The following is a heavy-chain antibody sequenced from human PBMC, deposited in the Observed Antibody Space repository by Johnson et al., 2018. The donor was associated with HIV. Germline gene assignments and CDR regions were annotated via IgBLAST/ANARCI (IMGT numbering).Heavy chain of an antibody. CDR1: GFTFSDYY. CDR3: ARVLRGYDAFDI. J-gene: IGHJ3*02. CDR2: ISRSGTTI. V-gene: IGHV3-11*04. Sequence: QVQLVESGGGLVKPGGSLRLSCAASGFTFSDYYMSWIRQAPGKGLEWVSYISRSGTTIYYADSVQGRFTVSRDNAKNSLYLQMNSLRADDTAVYYCARVLRGYDAFDIWGQGTRVTVSS. D-gene: IGHD6-25*01.